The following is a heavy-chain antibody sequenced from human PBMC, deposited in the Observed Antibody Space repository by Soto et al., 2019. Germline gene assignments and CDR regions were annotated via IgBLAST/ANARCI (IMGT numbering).Heavy chain of an antibody. D-gene: IGHD3-22*01. V-gene: IGHV3-23*01. Sequence: GGSLRLSCAASGFTFSSYAMSWVRQAPGKGLEWVSGISGSVGSTYYADSVKGRFTVSRDNSKNTLYLQMNSLRAEDTAVYYCAKAHSSITMIVVAPNWFDPWGQGTLVTVSS. CDR2: ISGSVGST. CDR1: GFTFSSYA. CDR3: AKAHSSITMIVVAPNWFDP. J-gene: IGHJ5*02.